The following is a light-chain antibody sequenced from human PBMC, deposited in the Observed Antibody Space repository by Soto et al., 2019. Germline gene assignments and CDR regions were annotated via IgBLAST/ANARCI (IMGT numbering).Light chain of an antibody. CDR3: QQYNSYSRRT. V-gene: IGKV1-5*03. J-gene: IGKJ4*01. CDR2: KAS. CDR1: QSISSW. Sequence: DIQMTQSPSTLSASVGDRVTITCRASQSISSWLAWYQQKPGKAPKLLIYKASSLESGVPSRFSGGGSGTEFTLTISSLQPDDFATYYCQQYNSYSRRTFGGGTKVDIK.